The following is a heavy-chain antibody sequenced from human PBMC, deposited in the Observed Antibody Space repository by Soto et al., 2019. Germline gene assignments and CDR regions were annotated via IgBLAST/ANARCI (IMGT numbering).Heavy chain of an antibody. CDR3: ARVPMPYYGMDV. CDR1: GFTFSSYS. V-gene: IGHV3-21*01. CDR2: ISSSSIYI. D-gene: IGHD2-2*01. Sequence: GGSLILSCSASGFTFSSYSMNWVGQAPGKGLEWVSSISSSSIYIYYADSLKGRFTISRDNAKNSLYLQMNSLRAEDTAVYYCARVPMPYYGMDVWGQGPTVTVSS. J-gene: IGHJ6*02.